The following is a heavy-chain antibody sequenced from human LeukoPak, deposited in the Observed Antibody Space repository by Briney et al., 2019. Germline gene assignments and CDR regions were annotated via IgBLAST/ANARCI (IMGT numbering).Heavy chain of an antibody. D-gene: IGHD3-10*01. J-gene: IGHJ4*02. Sequence: SETLSLTCTVSGGSISSYYWSWIRQPPGKGLEWIGEINHSGSTNYNPSLKSRVTISVDTSKNQFSLKLSSVTAADTAVYYCARGLPLYGSGSHSDYWGQGTLVTVSS. CDR2: INHSGST. V-gene: IGHV4-34*01. CDR1: GGSISSYY. CDR3: ARGLPLYGSGSHSDY.